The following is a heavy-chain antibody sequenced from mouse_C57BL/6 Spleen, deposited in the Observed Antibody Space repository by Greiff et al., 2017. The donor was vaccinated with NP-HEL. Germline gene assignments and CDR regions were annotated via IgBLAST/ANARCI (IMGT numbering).Heavy chain of an antibody. CDR3: ASRRLYYFDY. J-gene: IGHJ2*01. CDR1: GYAFSSSW. CDR2: IYPGDGDT. V-gene: IGHV1-82*01. Sequence: QVQLQQSGPELVKPGASVKISCKASGYAFSSSWMNWVKQRPGKGLEWIGRIYPGDGDTNYNGKFKGKATLTADKSSSTAYMQLSSLTSEDSAVYFCASRRLYYFDYWGQGTTLTVSS.